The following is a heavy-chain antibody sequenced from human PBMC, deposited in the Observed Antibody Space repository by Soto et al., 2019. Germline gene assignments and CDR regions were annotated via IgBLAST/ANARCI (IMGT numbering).Heavy chain of an antibody. D-gene: IGHD2-15*01. CDR1: GFSFNEAW. CDR3: TTGSVEGI. J-gene: IGHJ6*02. V-gene: IGHV3-15*07. Sequence: GGSLRLSCVASGFSFNEAWMNWVRQAPGQGLEWVGRIKTSAGGGATNYAAPVQGRFTISRDDSKNTLYLHMNSLRTEDTAIYYCTTGSVEGIWGQGTTVTVSS. CDR2: IKTSAGGGAT.